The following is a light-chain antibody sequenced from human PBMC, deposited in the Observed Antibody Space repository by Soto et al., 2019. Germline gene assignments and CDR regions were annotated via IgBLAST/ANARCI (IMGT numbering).Light chain of an antibody. J-gene: IGLJ1*01. Sequence: QSALTQPRSVSGSPGQSVTISCTGTSSDVGGYNYVSWYQQHPGKAPKLMIYDVSKRPSGVPDRFSGSKSGNTASLTISGLQAEDEADYYCCSYAGSYRFVFGTGTKLT. CDR2: DVS. CDR3: CSYAGSYRFV. V-gene: IGLV2-11*01. CDR1: SSDVGGYNY.